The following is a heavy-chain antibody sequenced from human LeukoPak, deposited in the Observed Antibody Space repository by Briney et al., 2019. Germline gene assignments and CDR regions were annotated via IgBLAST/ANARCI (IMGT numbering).Heavy chain of an antibody. CDR2: IYHSGST. CDR1: GGSISSSNW. CDR3: ASKREVFVRDGYNYYFDY. D-gene: IGHD5-24*01. Sequence: PSGTLSLTCAVSGGSISSSNWWSWVRQPPGKGLEWIGEIYHSGSTNYNPSLKSRVTISVDKSKNQFSLKLSSVTAADTAVYYCASKREVFVRDGYNYYFDYRGQGTLVTVSS. V-gene: IGHV4-4*02. J-gene: IGHJ4*02.